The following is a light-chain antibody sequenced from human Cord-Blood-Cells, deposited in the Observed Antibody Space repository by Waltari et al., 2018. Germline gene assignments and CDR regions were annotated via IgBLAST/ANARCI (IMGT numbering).Light chain of an antibody. Sequence: SYVLTQPPSVSVAPGKTARITCGGNNIGSKSVNWYQQKPGQAPVLVVYDDSDRPSGLTERFSGSNSGNTATLTISRVEAGDEADYYCQVWDSSSDPYVFGTGTKVTVL. CDR3: QVWDSSSDPYV. V-gene: IGLV3-21*03. J-gene: IGLJ1*01. CDR2: DDS. CDR1: NIGSKS.